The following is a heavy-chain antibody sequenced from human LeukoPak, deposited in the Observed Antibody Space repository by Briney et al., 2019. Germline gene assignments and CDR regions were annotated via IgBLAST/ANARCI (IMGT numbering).Heavy chain of an antibody. CDR1: GFTFSSYW. V-gene: IGHV3-74*01. J-gene: IGHJ6*03. CDR3: AKDGQGATRNYYYYYYMDV. D-gene: IGHD1-26*01. Sequence: GGSLRLSCAASGFTFSSYWMHWVRQAPGKGLVWVSRINSDGSSTSYADSVKGRFTISRDNAKNTLYLQMNSLRAEDTAVYYCAKDGQGATRNYYYYYYMDVWGKGTTVTVSS. CDR2: INSDGSST.